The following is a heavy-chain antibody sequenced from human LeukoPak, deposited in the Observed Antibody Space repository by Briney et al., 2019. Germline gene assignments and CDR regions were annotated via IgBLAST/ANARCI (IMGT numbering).Heavy chain of an antibody. D-gene: IGHD3-10*01. CDR2: IYTSGST. J-gene: IGHJ4*02. CDR1: GGSISSGSSY. Sequence: SETLSLTCTVSGGSISSGSSYWSWIRQPAGKGLEWIGRIYTSGSTHYNPSLKSPVPISVDTSKNQFSLKQSSVTAADTAVYYCARDQWSFYFAYWGQGTLVTVSS. CDR3: ARDQWSFYFAY. V-gene: IGHV4-61*02.